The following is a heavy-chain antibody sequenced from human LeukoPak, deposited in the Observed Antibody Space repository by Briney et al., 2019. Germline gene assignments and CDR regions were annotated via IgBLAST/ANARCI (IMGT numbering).Heavy chain of an antibody. V-gene: IGHV1-18*01. D-gene: IGHD3-3*01. Sequence: ASVKVSCKASGYTFTSYGISWVRQAPGQGLEWMGWISAYNGNTNYAQKFQGRVTITTDESTSTAYMELSSLRSEDTAVYYCARVGTYYDFWSGLNWFDPWGQGTLVTVSS. CDR2: ISAYNGNT. CDR1: GYTFTSYG. J-gene: IGHJ5*02. CDR3: ARVGTYYDFWSGLNWFDP.